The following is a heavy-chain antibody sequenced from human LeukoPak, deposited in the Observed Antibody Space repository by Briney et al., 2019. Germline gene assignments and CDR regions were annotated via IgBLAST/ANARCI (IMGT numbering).Heavy chain of an antibody. CDR1: GGSISSSSYY. J-gene: IGHJ2*01. Sequence: SETLSLTCTVSGGSISSSSYYWGWIRQPPGKGLEWIGSIYYSGSTYYNPSFKSRVTISVDTSKNQFSLKLSSATAADTAVYYCARVYSGSYYWYFDLWGRGTLVTVSS. D-gene: IGHD1-26*01. V-gene: IGHV4-39*07. CDR3: ARVYSGSYYWYFDL. CDR2: IYYSGST.